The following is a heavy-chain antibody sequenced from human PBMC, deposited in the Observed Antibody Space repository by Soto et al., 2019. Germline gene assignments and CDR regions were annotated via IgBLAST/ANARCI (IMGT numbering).Heavy chain of an antibody. V-gene: IGHV5-10-1*01. D-gene: IGHD4-17*01. J-gene: IGHJ6*02. Sequence: GDSLNISCKGSGYSFTSYWISWVRQMPGKGLEWMGRIDPSDSYTNYSPSFQGHVTISADKSISTAYLQWSSLKASDTAMYYCARQFRYGDYYYYYAMDVWGQGNTVTVYS. CDR2: IDPSDSYT. CDR3: ARQFRYGDYYYYYAMDV. CDR1: GYSFTSYW.